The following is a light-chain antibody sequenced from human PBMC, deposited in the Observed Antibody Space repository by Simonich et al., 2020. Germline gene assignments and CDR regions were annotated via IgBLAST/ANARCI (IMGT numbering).Light chain of an antibody. CDR3: QQSYSTPYT. CDR1: QEISNY. CDR2: DAS. J-gene: IGKJ2*01. V-gene: IGKV1-33*01. Sequence: DIQMTQSPSSLSASVGDRVTITCQASQEISNYLNWYQQKPGKDPKLLIYDASNLETGVPSRFSGSGSGTDFTFTISSLQPEDIATYYCQQSYSTPYTFGQGTKLEIK.